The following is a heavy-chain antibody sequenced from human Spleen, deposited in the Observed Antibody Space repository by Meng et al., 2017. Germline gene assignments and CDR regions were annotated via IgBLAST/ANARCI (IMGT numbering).Heavy chain of an antibody. V-gene: IGHV3-23*01. CDR1: GFPFSSFF. J-gene: IGHJ4*02. CDR3: AKERVSWTQVAIHY. D-gene: IGHD2-21*01. Sequence: GGSLRLSCAASGFPFSSFFMSWVRQAPGKGLEWVSTISSSGGSAYYADSVKGRFTISRDNSRNTLFLQMDSVRAEDTAIYYCAKERVSWTQVAIHYWGQGTLVTVSS. CDR2: ISSSGGSA.